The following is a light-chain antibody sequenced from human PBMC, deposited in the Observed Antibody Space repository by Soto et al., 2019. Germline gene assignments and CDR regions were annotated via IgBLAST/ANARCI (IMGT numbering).Light chain of an antibody. V-gene: IGKV2D-29*01. CDR2: EVF. Sequence: DLVMTQTPLSLSVTPGQPASISCKSSQSLLHSDGKTYLSWYLQKSGQPPQLLIYEVFNRFSGVPDRFSGRGSGKDFTLKISRVEADDVGVYYCMQSIQLWTCGQGTKVELK. CDR1: QSLLHSDGKTY. CDR3: MQSIQLWT. J-gene: IGKJ1*01.